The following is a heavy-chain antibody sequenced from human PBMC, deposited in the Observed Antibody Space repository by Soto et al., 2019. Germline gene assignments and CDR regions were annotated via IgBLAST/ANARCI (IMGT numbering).Heavy chain of an antibody. V-gene: IGHV1-18*01. CDR2: ISAYNGNT. D-gene: IGHD3-3*01. CDR1: GYTFTSYG. Sequence: GASVKVSCKASGYTFTSYGISWVRQAPGQGLEWMGWISAYNGNTNYAQKLQGRVTMTTDTSTSTAYMELRSLRSDDTAVYYCAREGFTIFGVVISYNWFDPWGQGTLVT. CDR3: AREGFTIFGVVISYNWFDP. J-gene: IGHJ5*02.